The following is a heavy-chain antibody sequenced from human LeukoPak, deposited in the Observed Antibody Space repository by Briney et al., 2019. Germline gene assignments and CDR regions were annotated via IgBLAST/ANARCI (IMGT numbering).Heavy chain of an antibody. CDR1: GGTFSSYA. D-gene: IGHD6-13*01. J-gene: IGHJ6*02. V-gene: IGHV1-69*04. CDR3: ARELQQLVLGYYYYGMDV. CDR2: IIPILGIA. Sequence: ASVKVSCKASGGTFSSYAISWVRQAPGQGLEWMGRIIPILGIANYAQKFQGRVTITADKSTSTAYMELSSLRSEDTAVYYCARELQQLVLGYYYYGMDVWGQGTTVTVSS.